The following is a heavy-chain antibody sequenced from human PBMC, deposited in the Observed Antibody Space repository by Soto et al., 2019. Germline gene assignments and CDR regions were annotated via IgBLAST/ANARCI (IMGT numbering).Heavy chain of an antibody. CDR3: ASARSDYYPSTF. J-gene: IGHJ4*02. CDR1: GGTFSSFA. Sequence: QVQLVQSGAEVKKPGSSVKVSRKASGGTFSSFAVSWVRQAPGQGLEWMGRIIPMFATPNYAQRFQGRVTITADESTGTAYMELSSLRSEDTALYYCASARSDYYPSTFWGQGTLVTVSS. CDR2: IIPMFATP. V-gene: IGHV1-69*18. D-gene: IGHD3-3*01.